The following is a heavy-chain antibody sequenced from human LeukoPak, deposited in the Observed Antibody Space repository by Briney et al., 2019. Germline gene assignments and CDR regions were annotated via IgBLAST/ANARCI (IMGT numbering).Heavy chain of an antibody. D-gene: IGHD3-10*01. CDR2: ISGSGGST. V-gene: IGHV3-23*01. Sequence: QTGGSLRLSCAASGFTFSSYAMSWVRQAPGKGLEWVSAISGSGGSTYYADSVKGRFTISRDNSKNTLYLQMNSLRAEDTAVYYCATMVRGVIITYFDYWGQGTLVTVSS. J-gene: IGHJ4*02. CDR3: ATMVRGVIITYFDY. CDR1: GFTFSSYA.